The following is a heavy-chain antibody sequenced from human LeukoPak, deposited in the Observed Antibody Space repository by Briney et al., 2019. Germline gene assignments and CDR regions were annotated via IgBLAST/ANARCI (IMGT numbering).Heavy chain of an antibody. D-gene: IGHD2-2*01. CDR2: ISGSGGST. Sequence: GGSLRLSCAAAGFTFLNYATTWVRQAPGKWLEWVSGISGSGGSTYYADSVKGRFTISRDNSKNTPYLQMNSLRGEDTAKYYCAKDGGVPPARGAWGQGTLVTVSS. V-gene: IGHV3-23*01. CDR1: GFTFLNYA. J-gene: IGHJ5*02. CDR3: AKDGGVPPARGA.